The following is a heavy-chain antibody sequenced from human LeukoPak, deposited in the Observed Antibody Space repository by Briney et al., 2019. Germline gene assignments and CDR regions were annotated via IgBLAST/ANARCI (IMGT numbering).Heavy chain of an antibody. CDR2: INTNTGNP. D-gene: IGHD2-2*01. J-gene: IGHJ4*02. Sequence: ASVKVSCKASGGTFSSYAISWVRQAPGQGLEWMGWINTNTGNPTYAQGFTGRFVFSLDTSVSTAYLQISSLKAEDTAVYFCAKQGPGYCGSTSCYGVDYWGQGTLVTVSS. CDR3: AKQGPGYCGSTSCYGVDY. V-gene: IGHV7-4-1*02. CDR1: GGTFSSYA.